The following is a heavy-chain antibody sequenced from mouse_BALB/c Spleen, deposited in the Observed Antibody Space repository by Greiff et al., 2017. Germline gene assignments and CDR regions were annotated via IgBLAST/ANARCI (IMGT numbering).Heavy chain of an antibody. J-gene: IGHJ4*01. CDR2: IWAGGST. D-gene: IGHD1-1*01. V-gene: IGHV2-9*02. CDR3: ARVNYGSSYFYAMDY. CDR1: GFSLTSFG. Sequence: VHLVESGPGLVAPSQSLSITCTVSGFSLTSFGVHWVRQPPGKGLEWLGVIWAGGSTNYNSALMSRLSISKDNSKSQVFLKMNSLQTDDTAMYYCARVNYGSSYFYAMDYWGQGTSVTVSS.